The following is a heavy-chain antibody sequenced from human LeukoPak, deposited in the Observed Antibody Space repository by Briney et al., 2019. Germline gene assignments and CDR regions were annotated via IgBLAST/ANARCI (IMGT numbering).Heavy chain of an antibody. V-gene: IGHV3-48*04. CDR2: ISSSGSTI. J-gene: IGHJ3*02. D-gene: IGHD1-26*01. CDR3: ARVVGAADAFDI. Sequence: GGSLRLSCAASGFTFSSYAMSWVRQAPGKGLEWVSYISSSGSTIYYADSVKGRFTISRDNAKNSLYLQMNSLRAEDTAVYYCARVVGAADAFDIWGQGTMVTVSS. CDR1: GFTFSSYA.